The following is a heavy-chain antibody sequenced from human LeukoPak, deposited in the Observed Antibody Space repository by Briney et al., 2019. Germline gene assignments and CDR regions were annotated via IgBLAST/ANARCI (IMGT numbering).Heavy chain of an antibody. Sequence: GGSLRLSCAASGFTFSSYAMSWVRQAPGKGLEWVSAISGSGGSTYYADSVKGRFTISRDNAKNSLYLQMNSLRAEDTAVYYCARDIAVAGVYFDYWGQGTLVTVSS. CDR1: GFTFSSYA. J-gene: IGHJ4*02. CDR2: ISGSGGST. CDR3: ARDIAVAGVYFDY. D-gene: IGHD6-19*01. V-gene: IGHV3-23*01.